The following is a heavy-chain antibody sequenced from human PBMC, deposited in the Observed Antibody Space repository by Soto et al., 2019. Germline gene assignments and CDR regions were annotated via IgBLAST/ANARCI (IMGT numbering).Heavy chain of an antibody. V-gene: IGHV2-70*11. CDR3: ARTLMTTVILFDY. CDR1: GFSLSTSGMC. D-gene: IGHD4-17*01. Sequence: GSGPTLVNPTETLALSCTFSGFSLSTSGMCVSWIRQPPGKALEWLARIDWDDDKYYSTSLKTRLTISKDTSKNQVVLTMTNMDPVDTATYYCARTLMTTVILFDYWGQGTLVTVSS. J-gene: IGHJ4*02. CDR2: IDWDDDK.